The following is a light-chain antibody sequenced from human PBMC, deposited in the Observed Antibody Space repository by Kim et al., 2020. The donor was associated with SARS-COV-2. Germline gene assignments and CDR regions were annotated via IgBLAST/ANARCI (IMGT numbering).Light chain of an antibody. J-gene: IGKJ2*01. V-gene: IGKV1-39*01. CDR1: HHINTF. CDR3: QQTYDSYT. Sequence: LSSSVGDIVTITCRASHHINTFLNWYQHRPGKAPKLLFYSASTLESGVSSRFSGGGSGTDFTLTISSLQPEDLATYYCQQTYDSYTFGQGTKLEI. CDR2: SAS.